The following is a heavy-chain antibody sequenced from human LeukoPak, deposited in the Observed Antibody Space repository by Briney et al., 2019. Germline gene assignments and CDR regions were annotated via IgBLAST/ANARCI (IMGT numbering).Heavy chain of an antibody. CDR2: VSNDGGIK. CDR1: GFTFSAYY. Sequence: PGRSLRLSCAASGFTFSAYYMHWVRQAPGKGLEWVALVSNDGGIKYYGASVRGRFTISRDNPENTLYLQMNSLRADDTAVYYCAKGGEQKTFRCGMDSWGQGTLVTVSS. J-gene: IGHJ4*02. V-gene: IGHV3-30*18. D-gene: IGHD1/OR15-1a*01. CDR3: AKGGEQKTFRCGMDS.